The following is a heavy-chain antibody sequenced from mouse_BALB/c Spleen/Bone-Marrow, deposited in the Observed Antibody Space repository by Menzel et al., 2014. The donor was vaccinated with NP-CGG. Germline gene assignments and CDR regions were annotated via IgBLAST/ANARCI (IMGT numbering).Heavy chain of an antibody. Sequence: EVKLVESGGGLVQPGGSLRLSCAPSGFTFTDYYMSWVRQPPGKALEWLGFIRNKANGYTTEYSASVKGRFTISRDNSQSILYLQMNTLRAEDSAPYYCARFFNWGLDYWGQGTTLTVSS. CDR2: IRNKANGYTT. V-gene: IGHV7-3*02. J-gene: IGHJ2*01. CDR3: ARFFNWGLDY. CDR1: GFTFTDYY. D-gene: IGHD4-1*01.